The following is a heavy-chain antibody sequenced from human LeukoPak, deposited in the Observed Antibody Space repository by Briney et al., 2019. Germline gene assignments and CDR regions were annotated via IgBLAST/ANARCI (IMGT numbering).Heavy chain of an antibody. Sequence: GGSLRLSCAASGFTFSSYAMHWVRQAPGKGLEWVAVISYDGSNKYYADSVKGRFTISRDNSKNTLSLQMNSLRAEDTAVYYCARPSRAGDYQKYWGQGTLVTVSS. CDR2: ISYDGSNK. CDR3: ARPSRAGDYQKY. V-gene: IGHV3-30-3*01. CDR1: GFTFSSYA. J-gene: IGHJ4*02. D-gene: IGHD4-17*01.